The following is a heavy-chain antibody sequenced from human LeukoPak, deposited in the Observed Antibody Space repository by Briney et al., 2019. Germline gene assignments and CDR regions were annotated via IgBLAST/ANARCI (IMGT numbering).Heavy chain of an antibody. Sequence: GGSLTRSCAASGFTLSDHHMDWVRQAPGKGLEWVGRTRNKANRYTTEYAASVKGRFTISRDDSKNSLYLQINSLKTEDTAVYYCTRGGRYLPLDIWGQGTMVTVSS. CDR1: GFTLSDHH. CDR2: TRNKANRYTT. V-gene: IGHV3-72*01. CDR3: TRGGRYLPLDI. D-gene: IGHD3-10*01. J-gene: IGHJ3*02.